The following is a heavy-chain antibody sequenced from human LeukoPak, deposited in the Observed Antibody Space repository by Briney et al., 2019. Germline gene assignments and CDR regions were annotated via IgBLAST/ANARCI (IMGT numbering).Heavy chain of an antibody. CDR1: GFTLTSYA. Sequence: GGSLRLSCAASGFTLTSYAMSWVRQAPGKGLEWVSLICGRGGNTYYADSVKGRFTISRDNSKNTLSLQMNSLRAEDTAVYYCAKGSGDSCFSPLDSWGQGTLVTVSS. V-gene: IGHV3-23*01. D-gene: IGHD2-15*01. CDR2: ICGRGGNT. J-gene: IGHJ4*02. CDR3: AKGSGDSCFSPLDS.